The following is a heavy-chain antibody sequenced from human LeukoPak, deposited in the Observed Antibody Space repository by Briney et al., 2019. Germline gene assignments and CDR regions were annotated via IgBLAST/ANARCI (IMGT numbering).Heavy chain of an antibody. CDR3: ARGRGWYVDN. J-gene: IGHJ4*02. Sequence: ASVKVSCKASGYTFTSYDINWVRQATGQGLEWMGWINPNSGGTNYAQKFQGRVTMTRDTSISTAYMELSRLRSDDTAVYYCARGRGWYVDNWGQGTLVTVSS. D-gene: IGHD6-19*01. CDR1: GYTFTSYD. V-gene: IGHV1-2*02. CDR2: INPNSGGT.